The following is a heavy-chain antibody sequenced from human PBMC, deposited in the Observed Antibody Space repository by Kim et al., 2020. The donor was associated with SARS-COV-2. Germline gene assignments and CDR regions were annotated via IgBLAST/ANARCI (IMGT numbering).Heavy chain of an antibody. CDR1: GGSISSSSYY. J-gene: IGHJ6*02. Sequence: SETLSLTCTVSGGSISSSSYYWGWIRQPPGKGLEWIGSIYYSGSTYYNPSLKSRVTISVDTSKNQFSLKLSSVTAADTAVYYCARQGDYYGSGSYARGHYYGMDVWGQGTTVTVSS. CDR2: IYYSGST. D-gene: IGHD3-10*01. V-gene: IGHV4-39*01. CDR3: ARQGDYYGSGSYARGHYYGMDV.